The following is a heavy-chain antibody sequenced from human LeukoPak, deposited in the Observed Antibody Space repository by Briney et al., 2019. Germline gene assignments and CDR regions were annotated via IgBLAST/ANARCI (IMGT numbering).Heavy chain of an antibody. CDR3: ASLGDYYGSGSHAPFDY. CDR2: INPNSGDT. D-gene: IGHD3-10*01. CDR1: GYTFTGYY. J-gene: IGHJ4*02. V-gene: IGHV1-2*02. Sequence: ASVKVSCKASGYTFTGYYMHWVRQAPGQGLEWMGWINPNSGDTNYAQKFQGRVTMTRDTSINTAYMELSRLRSDDTAVYYCASLGDYYGSGSHAPFDYWGQGTLVTVSS.